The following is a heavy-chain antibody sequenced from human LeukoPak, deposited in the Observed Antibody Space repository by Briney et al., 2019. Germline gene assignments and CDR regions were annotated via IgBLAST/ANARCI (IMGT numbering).Heavy chain of an antibody. CDR3: ARVYYGSGSLHYYYYYMDI. CDR1: GFTVSSNY. V-gene: IGHV3-53*01. D-gene: IGHD3-10*01. Sequence: GGSLRLSCAASGFTVSSNYMTWVRQAPGKGLEWVSVIYSGGRTYYADSVKGRFIISRDNSKNTLYLQMNSLRAEDTAVYYCARVYYGSGSLHYYYYYMDIWGKGTTVTISS. CDR2: IYSGGRT. J-gene: IGHJ6*03.